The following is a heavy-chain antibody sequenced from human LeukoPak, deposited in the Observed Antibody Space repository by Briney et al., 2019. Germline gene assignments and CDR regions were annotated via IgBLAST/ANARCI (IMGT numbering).Heavy chain of an antibody. Sequence: GGPLRLSCAASGFTFSGSAIHWVRQASGKGLEWLGRIRSKANSYATAYGASVEGRFTISRDDSKNTAYLRMNSLITEDTAVYFCTALGIAAAGMDYWGQGTLVTVSS. V-gene: IGHV3-73*01. D-gene: IGHD6-13*01. CDR3: TALGIAAAGMDY. CDR2: IRSKANSYAT. CDR1: GFTFSGSA. J-gene: IGHJ4*02.